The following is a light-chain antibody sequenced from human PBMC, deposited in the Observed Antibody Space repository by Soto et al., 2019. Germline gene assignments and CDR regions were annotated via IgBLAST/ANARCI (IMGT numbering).Light chain of an antibody. CDR1: QSFSSY. J-gene: IGKJ5*01. CDR3: QQRSNWPPVIT. Sequence: PGARATLSCRASQSFSSYLAWYQQKPGQAPRLLIYDASKRATGIPARFSGRGSGKDFTLTISSLEPEDFAVYYCQQRSNWPPVITFGQGTRLEIK. CDR2: DAS. V-gene: IGKV3-11*01.